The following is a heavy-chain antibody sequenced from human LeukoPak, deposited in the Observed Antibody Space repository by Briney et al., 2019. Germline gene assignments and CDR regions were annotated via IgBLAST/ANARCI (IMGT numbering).Heavy chain of an antibody. J-gene: IGHJ3*02. Sequence: GGSLRLSCAASGFTFDDYAMHWVRQAPGKGLEWVSGISWNSGSIGYADSVKGRFTISRDNSRNTLYLQMNSLRAEDTAVYYCATTVTTWSGFDIWGQGTMVTVSS. CDR2: ISWNSGSI. CDR1: GFTFDDYA. V-gene: IGHV3-9*01. D-gene: IGHD4-17*01. CDR3: ATTVTTWSGFDI.